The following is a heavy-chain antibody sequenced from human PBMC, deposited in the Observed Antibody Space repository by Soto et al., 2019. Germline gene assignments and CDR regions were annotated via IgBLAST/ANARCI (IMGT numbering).Heavy chain of an antibody. CDR2: ISAYNGNT. CDR3: ARSGSIAAAGPYGMDV. J-gene: IGHJ6*02. CDR1: GYTFTTYG. D-gene: IGHD6-13*01. V-gene: IGHV1-18*01. Sequence: QVQLVQSGAEVKKPGASVKISCKASGYTFTTYGIAGCGRALGQGLRGMGGISAYNGNTNYAQKLQGRVTMTTDTSTSTAYMELRSLRSDDTAVYYCARSGSIAAAGPYGMDVWGQGTTVTVSS.